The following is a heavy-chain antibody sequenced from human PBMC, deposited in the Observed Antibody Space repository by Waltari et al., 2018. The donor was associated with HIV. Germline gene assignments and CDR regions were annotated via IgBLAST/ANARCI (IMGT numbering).Heavy chain of an antibody. D-gene: IGHD3-22*01. J-gene: IGHJ4*02. V-gene: IGHV4-59*01. Sequence: QVQLQESGPGLVKPSETLSLTCTVSGGSISSYYWSWIRQPPGKGLEWIGYIYYSGSTNYHPSLKSRVTISLDTSKNQFSLKLSSVTAADTAVYYCAREQYYYDSSGYEYWCQGTLVTVSS. CDR1: GGSISSYY. CDR2: IYYSGST. CDR3: AREQYYYDSSGYEY.